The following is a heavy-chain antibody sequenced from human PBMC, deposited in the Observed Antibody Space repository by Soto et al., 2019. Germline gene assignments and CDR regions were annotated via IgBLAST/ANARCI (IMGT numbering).Heavy chain of an antibody. CDR3: ARDYYMTGPLYGMDV. J-gene: IGHJ6*02. V-gene: IGHV4-30-4*01. CDR1: GGSISSGDYY. Sequence: PSETLSLTCTVSGGSISSGDYYWSWIRQPPGKGLEWIGYIYYSGSTYYNPSLKSRVTISVDTSKNQFSLKLSSVTAADTAVYYCARDYYMTGPLYGMDVWGQGTTVTVS. D-gene: IGHD3-10*01. CDR2: IYYSGST.